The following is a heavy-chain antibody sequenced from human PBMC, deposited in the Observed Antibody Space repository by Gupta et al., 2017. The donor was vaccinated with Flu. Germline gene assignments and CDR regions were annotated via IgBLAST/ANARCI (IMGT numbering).Heavy chain of an antibody. D-gene: IGHD5-18*01. J-gene: IGHJ6*02. V-gene: IGHV3-23*01. Sequence: EVQLLESGGGLVQPGGSLRLSCAASGFTFSSYAMSWVRQAPGKGLEWVSAISGSGGSTYYADSVKGRFTISRDNSKNTLYLQMNSLRAEDTAVYYCAKVTLTPSYYYYGMDVWGQGTTVTVSS. CDR1: GFTFSSYA. CDR3: AKVTLTPSYYYYGMDV. CDR2: ISGSGGST.